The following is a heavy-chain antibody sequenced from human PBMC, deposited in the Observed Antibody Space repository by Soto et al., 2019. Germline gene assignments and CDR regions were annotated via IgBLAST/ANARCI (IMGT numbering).Heavy chain of an antibody. Sequence: EMQLVESGGGLVQPGMSLRLSCAASGFTFDDYAMYWVRQVPGKGLEWVSGISWNSGRIGYADSVTGRFTISRDNAKNSLYLQMNSLRPEDTALYYCTKARLWGGDGYNSYYYNAMDVWGQGTTVTVSS. D-gene: IGHD3-16*01. CDR3: TKARLWGGDGYNSYYYNAMDV. CDR1: GFTFDDYA. V-gene: IGHV3-9*01. CDR2: ISWNSGRI. J-gene: IGHJ6*02.